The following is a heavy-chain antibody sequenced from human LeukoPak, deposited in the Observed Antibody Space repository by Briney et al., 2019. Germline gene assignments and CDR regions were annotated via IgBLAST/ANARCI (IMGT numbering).Heavy chain of an antibody. CDR2: IHTSGST. Sequence: SETLSLTCTVSGGSISSYYWSWIRQPAGKGLEWIGRIHTSGSTDYNPSLKSRVTMSVDTSKNQFSLKLRSVTAADTAVYYCARDPDYYDSSGWALILDYWGQGTLVTVSS. CDR1: GGSISSYY. V-gene: IGHV4-4*07. J-gene: IGHJ4*02. D-gene: IGHD3-22*01. CDR3: ARDPDYYDSSGWALILDY.